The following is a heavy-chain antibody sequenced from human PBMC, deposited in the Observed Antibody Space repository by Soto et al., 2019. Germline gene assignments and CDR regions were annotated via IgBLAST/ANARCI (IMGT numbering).Heavy chain of an antibody. CDR1: GGSISSGGYY. J-gene: IGHJ5*02. CDR3: ARVGEIAVAGRGWFDP. D-gene: IGHD6-19*01. CDR2: IYYSGST. V-gene: IGHV4-31*03. Sequence: QVQLQESGPGLVKPSQNLSLTCTVSGGSISSGGYYWSWIRQHPGKGLEWIGYIYYSGSTYYNPSLKSRVTISVDTSKNQFSLKLSSVTAADTAVYYCARVGEIAVAGRGWFDPWCQGTLVTVAS.